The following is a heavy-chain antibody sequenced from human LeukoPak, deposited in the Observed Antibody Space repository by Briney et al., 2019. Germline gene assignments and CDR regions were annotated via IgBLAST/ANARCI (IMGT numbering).Heavy chain of an antibody. V-gene: IGHV3-66*02. J-gene: IGHJ4*02. CDR2: VYSDGTT. D-gene: IGHD1-14*01. CDR3: AGVNHAGGFDY. CDR1: GFSVSSDY. Sequence: GGSLRLSCAASGFSVSSDYMSWVRQAPGKGLEWVSIVYSDGTTYYADSVKGRFSVSRDISKNTMNVQMNGLRPEDTAVYYCAGVNHAGGFDYWGQGALVTVSS.